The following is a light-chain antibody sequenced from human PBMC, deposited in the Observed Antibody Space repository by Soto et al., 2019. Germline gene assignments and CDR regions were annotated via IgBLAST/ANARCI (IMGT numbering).Light chain of an antibody. CDR2: NNN. Sequence: QSVLTQPPSASGTPGQRVTISCSGSSSNIGGNPVNWYQQLPGTAPKLLIYNNNQRPSGVPDRFSGSKSGTSASLAISGLQFEDEADYYCAAWHDSLNGPVFGGGTKVTVL. CDR1: SSNIGGNP. V-gene: IGLV1-44*01. CDR3: AAWHDSLNGPV. J-gene: IGLJ3*02.